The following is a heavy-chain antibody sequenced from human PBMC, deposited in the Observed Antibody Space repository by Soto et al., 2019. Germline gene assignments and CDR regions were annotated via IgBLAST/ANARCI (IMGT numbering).Heavy chain of an antibody. CDR3: VRDLRATIPLVGHTNFLDP. CDR2: VSYSGTT. J-gene: IGHJ5*02. V-gene: IGHV4-59*01. Sequence: SETLSLTCTVSGDSISSNYWSWIRQPPGSGLVWIGSVSYSGTTNYNPSLKGRVTMSVDTSKNQFSLKLNSVTAADTAVYYCVRDLRATIPLVGHTNFLDPWGQGALVTVSS. CDR1: GDSISSNY. D-gene: IGHD5-12*01.